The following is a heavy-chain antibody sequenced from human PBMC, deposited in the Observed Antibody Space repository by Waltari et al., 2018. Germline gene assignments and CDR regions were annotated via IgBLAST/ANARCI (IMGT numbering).Heavy chain of an antibody. D-gene: IGHD2-2*01. CDR1: GFTLGRLG. V-gene: IGHV3-30*02. CDR3: ARDGSFVVVPEAMFDYYMDV. CDR2: IRYDGSNA. J-gene: IGHJ6*03. Sequence: QVQLVESGGGVDQSGASLRLCCEASGFTLGRLGMPGVRQAPGKGLEGVAFIRYDGSNAYYADSVKGRFTVSRDNSKNTLSLHMNSLRAEDTAVYYCARDGSFVVVPEAMFDYYMDVWGKGTTVSVSS.